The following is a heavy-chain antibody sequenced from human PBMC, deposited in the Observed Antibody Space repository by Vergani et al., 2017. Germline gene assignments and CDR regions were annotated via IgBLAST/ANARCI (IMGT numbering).Heavy chain of an antibody. Sequence: EVQLVESGGGLVKPGGSLRLSCAASGFTFSSYSMNWVRQAPGKGLEWVSSISSSSSYIYYADSVKGRFTISRDNAKNSLYLQMNSLRAEDTAVYYCAKDSKMLITMVRGPIDYWGQGTLVTVSS. J-gene: IGHJ4*02. CDR3: AKDSKMLITMVRGPIDY. CDR2: ISSSSSYI. V-gene: IGHV3-21*01. D-gene: IGHD3-10*01. CDR1: GFTFSSYS.